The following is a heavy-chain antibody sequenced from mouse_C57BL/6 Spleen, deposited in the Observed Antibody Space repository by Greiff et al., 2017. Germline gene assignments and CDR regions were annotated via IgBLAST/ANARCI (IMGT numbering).Heavy chain of an antibody. Sequence: VQLKESGAELVRPGASVKLSCTASGFNIKDDYMHWVKQRPEQGLEWIGWIDPENGDTEYASKFQGKATITADTSSNTAYLQLSSLTSEDTAVYYCTALIYYGNYGDYWGQGTTLTVSS. CDR3: TALIYYGNYGDY. CDR2: IDPENGDT. CDR1: GFNIKDDY. D-gene: IGHD2-1*01. J-gene: IGHJ2*01. V-gene: IGHV14-4*01.